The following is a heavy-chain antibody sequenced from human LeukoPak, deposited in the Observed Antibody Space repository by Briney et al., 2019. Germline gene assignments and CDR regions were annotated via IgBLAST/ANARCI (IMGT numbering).Heavy chain of an antibody. Sequence: PGGSLRLSCAASGFTFSSYWMHWVRQAPGKGLVWVSRINSDGSSTSYADSVKGRFTISRDNAKNTLYLQMNSLRVEDTAMYFCARDPNGDYIGTFDMWGRGTMVSVSS. D-gene: IGHD4-17*01. V-gene: IGHV3-74*01. CDR1: GFTFSSYW. CDR2: INSDGSST. CDR3: ARDPNGDYIGTFDM. J-gene: IGHJ3*02.